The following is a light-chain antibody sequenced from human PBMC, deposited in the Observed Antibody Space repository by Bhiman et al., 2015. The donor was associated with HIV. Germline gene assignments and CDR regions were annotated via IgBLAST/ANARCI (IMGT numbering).Light chain of an antibody. V-gene: IGLV1-44*01. CDR2: RNY. CDR3: GTWDNSLSTGGV. Sequence: QSVLTQPPSASGTPGQRVTISCSGSSSNIGSNNVNWYQQVPGTAPKLLIYRNYQRPSGIPDRFSGSKSGTSATLGITGLQTGDEADYYCGTWDNSLSTGGVFGTGTKVTVL. CDR1: SSNIGSNN. J-gene: IGLJ1*01.